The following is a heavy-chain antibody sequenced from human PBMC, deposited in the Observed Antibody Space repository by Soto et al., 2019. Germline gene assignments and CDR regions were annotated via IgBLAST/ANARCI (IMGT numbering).Heavy chain of an antibody. Sequence: ASGQVSCQASGYTLPHYDINWVRQATVQVLEWMGWMNPNSGNTGYAQKFQGRVTMTRNTSISTAYMELSSLRSEDTAVYYCARVPTPTHGDSNKNNWFDPWGQGNLVTASS. CDR3: ARVPTPTHGDSNKNNWFDP. J-gene: IGHJ5*02. CDR2: MNPNSGNT. D-gene: IGHD4-17*01. V-gene: IGHV1-8*01. CDR1: GYTLPHYD.